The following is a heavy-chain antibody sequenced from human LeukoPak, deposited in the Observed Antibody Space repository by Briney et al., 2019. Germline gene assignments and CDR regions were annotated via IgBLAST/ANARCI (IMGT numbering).Heavy chain of an antibody. J-gene: IGHJ4*02. CDR1: DGSISNYY. CDR2: MYYGGST. D-gene: IGHD2-15*01. CDR3: ARGVVAAPQTFDY. V-gene: IGHV4-59*01. Sequence: SETLSLTCTVSDGSISNYYWSWIRQPPGKGLEWIGYMYYGGSTNSNPSLKSRVTMSVDTSKNQFSLKLSSVTAADTAVYYCARGVVAAPQTFDYWGQGTLVTVSS.